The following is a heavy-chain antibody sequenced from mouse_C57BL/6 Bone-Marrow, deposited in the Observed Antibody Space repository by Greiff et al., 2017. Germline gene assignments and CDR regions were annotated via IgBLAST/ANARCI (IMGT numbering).Heavy chain of an antibody. CDR3: ARPAWCAY. CDR2: IYPGDGDT. V-gene: IGHV1-82*01. Sequence: VQLQQSGPELVKPGASVKISCKASGYAFSSSWMNWVKQRPGKGLEWIGRIYPGDGDTNYNGKFKGKATLTADKSSSTAYMQLISLTSEDSAVYFCARPAWCAYGGQGTLVTVSA. CDR1: GYAFSSSW. J-gene: IGHJ3*01.